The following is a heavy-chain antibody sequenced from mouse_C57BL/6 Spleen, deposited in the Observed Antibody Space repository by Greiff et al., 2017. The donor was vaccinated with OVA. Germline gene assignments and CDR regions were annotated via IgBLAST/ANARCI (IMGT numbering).Heavy chain of an antibody. CDR1: GYAFSSSW. J-gene: IGHJ1*03. V-gene: IGHV1-82*01. CDR3: ARYTVVEPWYFDV. Sequence: QVQLQHSGPELVKPGASVKISCKASGYAFSSSWMNWVKQRPGKGLEWIGRIYPGDGDTNYNGKFKGKATLTADKSSSTAYMQLSSLTSEDSAVYFCARYTVVEPWYFDVWGTGTTVTVSS. CDR2: IYPGDGDT. D-gene: IGHD1-1*01.